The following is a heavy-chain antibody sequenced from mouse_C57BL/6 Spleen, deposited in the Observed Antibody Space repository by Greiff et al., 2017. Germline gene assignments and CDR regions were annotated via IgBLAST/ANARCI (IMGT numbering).Heavy chain of an antibody. D-gene: IGHD3-3*01. V-gene: IGHV5-16*01. CDR2: INYDGSST. CDR1: GFTFSDYY. J-gene: IGHJ3*01. CDR3: ASGGTGAWFAY. Sequence: EVNVVESEGGLVQPGSSMKLSCTASGFTFSDYYMAWVRQVPEKGLEWVANINYDGSSTYYLDSLKSRFIISRDNAKNILYLQMSSLKSEDTATYYCASGGTGAWFAYWGQGTLVTVSA.